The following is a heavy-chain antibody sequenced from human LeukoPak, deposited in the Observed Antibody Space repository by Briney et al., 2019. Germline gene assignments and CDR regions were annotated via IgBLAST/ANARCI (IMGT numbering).Heavy chain of an antibody. Sequence: PSETLSLTCTVSGGSISSYYWNWIRQPPGKGLERIGYIYYSGSTNYNPSLKSRVTISVDTSKNQFSLKLSSVTAADTAVYYCARVRALSYYDSSGDLYYFDYWGQGTLVTVS. CDR1: GGSISSYY. D-gene: IGHD3-22*01. CDR3: ARVRALSYYDSSGDLYYFDY. J-gene: IGHJ4*02. CDR2: IYYSGST. V-gene: IGHV4-59*01.